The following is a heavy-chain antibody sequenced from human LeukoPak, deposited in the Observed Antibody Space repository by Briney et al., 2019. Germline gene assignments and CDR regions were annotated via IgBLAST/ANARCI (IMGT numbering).Heavy chain of an antibody. CDR3: ARALAGWVVPAAMLDY. CDR2: ISSSSSTI. J-gene: IGHJ4*02. Sequence: GGSLRLSCAASGFTFSSYSMNWVRQAPGKGLEWVSYISSSSSTIYYADSVKGRFTISRDNAKNSLYLQMNSLRAEDTAVYYCARALAGWVVPAAMLDYWGQGTLVTVSS. V-gene: IGHV3-48*01. D-gene: IGHD2-2*01. CDR1: GFTFSSYS.